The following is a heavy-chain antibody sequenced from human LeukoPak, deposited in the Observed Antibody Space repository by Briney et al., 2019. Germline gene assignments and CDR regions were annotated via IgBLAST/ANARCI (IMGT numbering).Heavy chain of an antibody. J-gene: IGHJ6*02. V-gene: IGHV3-23*01. CDR3: ARHQRHPTNYGMDV. D-gene: IGHD2-2*01. CDR2: ISGSSGTT. Sequence: GGSLRLSCAASGFTFSSYAMSWVRQAPGKGLEWVSAISGSSGTTYYADSVKGRFTISRDNAKNSLYLQMNSLRAEDTAVYYCARHQRHPTNYGMDVWGQGTTVTVSS. CDR1: GFTFSSYA.